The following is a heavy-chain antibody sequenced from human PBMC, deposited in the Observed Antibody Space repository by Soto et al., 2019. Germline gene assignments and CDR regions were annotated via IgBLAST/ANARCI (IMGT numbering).Heavy chain of an antibody. CDR1: GFTFSSYS. Sequence: EVQQMESGGGLVKPGGSLRLSCAASGFTFSSYSMNWVRQAPGKGLEWVSSISSSSSYIYYADSVKGRFTISRDNAKNSLYLQMNSLRAEDTAVYYSARESGSYFLGLDYWGQGTLVTVSS. V-gene: IGHV3-21*01. CDR2: ISSSSSYI. J-gene: IGHJ4*01. D-gene: IGHD1-26*01. CDR3: ARESGSYFLGLDY.